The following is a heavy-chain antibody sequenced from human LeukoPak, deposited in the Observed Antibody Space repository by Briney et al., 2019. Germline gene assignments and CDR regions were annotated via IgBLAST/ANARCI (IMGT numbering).Heavy chain of an antibody. J-gene: IGHJ6*03. CDR1: GFTFSTYG. CDR3: AKDRDYGDYPSAYYYYMDV. V-gene: IGHV3-30*02. CDR2: IRYDGTNK. Sequence: GGSLRLSCAASGFTFSTYGIHWVRQAPGKGLEWVVFIRYDGTNKWYADSVKGRFTISRDNSKNMLYLQMNSLRAEDTAVYHCAKDRDYGDYPSAYYYYMDVWGKGTTVTVSS. D-gene: IGHD4-17*01.